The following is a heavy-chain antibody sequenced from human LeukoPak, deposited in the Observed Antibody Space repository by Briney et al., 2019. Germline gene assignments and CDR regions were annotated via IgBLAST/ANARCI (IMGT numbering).Heavy chain of an antibody. Sequence: ASVKVSCKASGYRFTDYYMHWVRQAPGQGLEWMGWINANNGGTNYAQKFQGRVTMTRDTSLSTAYMELSSLRSDDTAVYYCTREGLSYSSGWYAGDYWGQGTLVIVSS. CDR2: INANNGGT. CDR3: TREGLSYSSGWYAGDY. D-gene: IGHD6-19*01. CDR1: GYRFTDYY. J-gene: IGHJ4*02. V-gene: IGHV1-2*02.